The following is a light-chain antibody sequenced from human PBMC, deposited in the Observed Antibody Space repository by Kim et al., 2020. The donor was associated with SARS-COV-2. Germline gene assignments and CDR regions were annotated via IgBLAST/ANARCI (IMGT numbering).Light chain of an antibody. Sequence: SPVERATLSCRASQSVSSSYLAWYQQKPGQAPRLLIYGASSRATGIPDRFSGSGSGTDFTLTISRLEPEDFAVYYCQQYGSSPLTFGGGTKVDIK. CDR2: GAS. CDR3: QQYGSSPLT. CDR1: QSVSSSY. V-gene: IGKV3-20*01. J-gene: IGKJ4*01.